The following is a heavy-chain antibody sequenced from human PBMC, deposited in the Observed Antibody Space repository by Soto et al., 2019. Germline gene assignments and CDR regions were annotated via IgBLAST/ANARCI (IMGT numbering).Heavy chain of an antibody. CDR3: ARDPGGWYGDAFDI. Sequence: EVRLVESGGGLVQPGGSLRLSCAASGFTFSSYEMNWVRQAPGKGLEWVSYISSSGSTIYYADSVKGRFTISRDNAKNSLYLQMNSLRAEDTAVYYCARDPGGWYGDAFDIWGQGTMVTVSS. CDR1: GFTFSSYE. CDR2: ISSSGSTI. V-gene: IGHV3-48*03. D-gene: IGHD6-19*01. J-gene: IGHJ3*02.